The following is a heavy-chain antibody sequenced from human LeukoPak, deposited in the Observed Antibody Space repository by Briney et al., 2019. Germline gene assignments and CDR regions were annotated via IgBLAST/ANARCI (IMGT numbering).Heavy chain of an antibody. CDR1: GGTFSSYA. J-gene: IGHJ4*02. CDR3: ARAATVQEYYFDY. CDR2: IIPIFGTA. V-gene: IGHV1-69*01. D-gene: IGHD2-15*01. Sequence: SVKASCKASGGTFSSYAISWVRQAPGQGLEWMGGIIPIFGTANYAQKFQGRVTITADESTSTAYMELSSLRSEDTAVYYCARAATVQEYYFDYWGQGTLVTVSS.